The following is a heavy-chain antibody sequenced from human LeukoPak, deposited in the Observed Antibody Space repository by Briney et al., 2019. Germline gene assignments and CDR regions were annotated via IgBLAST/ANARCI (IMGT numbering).Heavy chain of an antibody. CDR2: IYSGGST. Sequence: PGGSLRLSCAASGFTVSSNYMSWVRQAPGKGLECVSVIYSGGSTYYTDPVKGRFTISRDNSKNTLYLQMNNLRAEDTAVYYCARAAITDRLYFDYWGQGTLVTVSS. CDR1: GFTVSSNY. J-gene: IGHJ4*02. CDR3: ARAAITDRLYFDY. V-gene: IGHV3-53*01. D-gene: IGHD2-21*01.